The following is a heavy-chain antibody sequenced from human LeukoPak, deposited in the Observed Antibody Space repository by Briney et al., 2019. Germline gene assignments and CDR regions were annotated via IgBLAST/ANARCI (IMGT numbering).Heavy chain of an antibody. D-gene: IGHD5-12*01. J-gene: IGHJ3*02. CDR3: ARASGYDAFDI. Sequence: PGGSLRLSCEASGFTFSAYAMTWVRQAPGKGLEWVAVISYDGSNKYYADSVKGRFTISRDNSKNTLYLQMNSLRAEDTAVYYCARASGYDAFDIWGQGTMVTVSS. CDR1: GFTFSAYA. V-gene: IGHV3-30-3*01. CDR2: ISYDGSNK.